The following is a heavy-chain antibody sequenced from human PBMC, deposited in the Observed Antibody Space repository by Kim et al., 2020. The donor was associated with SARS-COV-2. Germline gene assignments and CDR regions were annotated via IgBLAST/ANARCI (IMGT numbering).Heavy chain of an antibody. J-gene: IGHJ4*02. CDR3: ATAITMVRGVIIVLHRGAPLDY. D-gene: IGHD3-10*01. CDR1: GYTLTELS. V-gene: IGHV1-24*01. Sequence: ASVKVSCKVSGYTLTELSMHWVRQAPGKGLEWMGGFDPEDGETIYAHKFQGRVTMTEDTSTDTAYMELSSLRSEDTAVYYCATAITMVRGVIIVLHRGAPLDYWGQGTLVTVSS. CDR2: FDPEDGET.